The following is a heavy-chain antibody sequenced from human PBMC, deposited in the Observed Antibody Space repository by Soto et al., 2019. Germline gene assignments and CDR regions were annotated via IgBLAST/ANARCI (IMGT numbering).Heavy chain of an antibody. CDR1: GFTFSSYG. CDR2: ISYDGSNK. CDR3: AKDYGYCSGGSCYSSGWFDP. D-gene: IGHD2-15*01. Sequence: QVQLVESGGGVVQPGRSLRLSCVASGFTFSSYGMHWVRQAPGKGLEWVAVISYDGSNKYYADSVKGRFTISRDNSKNTLYLQMNSLRAEDTAVYYCAKDYGYCSGGSCYSSGWFDPWGQGTLVTVSS. J-gene: IGHJ5*02. V-gene: IGHV3-30*18.